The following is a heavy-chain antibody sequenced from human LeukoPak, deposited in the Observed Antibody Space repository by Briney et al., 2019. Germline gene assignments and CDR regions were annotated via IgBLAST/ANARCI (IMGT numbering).Heavy chain of an antibody. CDR3: ARRGIAAAGPRY. CDR2: IYYSGST. CDR1: GDSISSYY. D-gene: IGHD6-13*01. J-gene: IGHJ4*02. Sequence: SETLSLTCTVSGDSISSYYWSWIRQPPGKGLKWIGYIYYSGSTNYNPSLKSRVTISVDTSKNQFSLKLSSVTAADTAVYYCARRGIAAAGPRYWSQGTLVTVSS. V-gene: IGHV4-59*12.